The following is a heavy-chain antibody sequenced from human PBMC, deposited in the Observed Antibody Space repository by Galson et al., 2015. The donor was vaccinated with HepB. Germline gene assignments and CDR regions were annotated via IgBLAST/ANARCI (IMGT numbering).Heavy chain of an antibody. Sequence: CAISGDSVSGNIVSWNWIRQSPSRGLEWLGRTYFGSMWYYDYAVSVKSRITINPDTSENQFSLQLHSVTPEDTAVYYCAGAGYCRSTYCFFAYWGQGTLVTVSS. J-gene: IGHJ4*02. CDR2: TYFGSMWYY. CDR3: AGAGYCRSTYCFFAY. V-gene: IGHV6-1*01. CDR1: GDSVSGNIVS. D-gene: IGHD2-2*01.